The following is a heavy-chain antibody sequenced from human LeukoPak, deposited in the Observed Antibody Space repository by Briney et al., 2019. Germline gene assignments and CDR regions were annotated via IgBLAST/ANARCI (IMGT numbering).Heavy chain of an antibody. CDR2: ISGSGGST. J-gene: IGHJ4*02. CDR1: GFTFSSYA. Sequence: GGSLRLSCAASGFTFSSYAMSWVRQAPGKGLEWVSAISGSGGSTYYADSVKGRFTISGDNSKNTLYLQMNSLRAEDTAVYYCAKQDYYDSSGYSRLGFDYWGQGTLVTVSS. CDR3: AKQDYYDSSGYSRLGFDY. D-gene: IGHD3-22*01. V-gene: IGHV3-23*01.